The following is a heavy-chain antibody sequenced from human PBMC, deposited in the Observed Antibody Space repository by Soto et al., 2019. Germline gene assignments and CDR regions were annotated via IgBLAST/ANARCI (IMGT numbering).Heavy chain of an antibody. Sequence: GGSLRLSCAASGFTFSSYWMHWVRQAPGKGLVWVSRINSDGSSTSYADSVKGRFTISRDNAKNTLYLQMNSLRAEDTAVYYCARDQGIAAAGTWSWFDPWGQGTLVTVSS. J-gene: IGHJ5*02. CDR1: GFTFSSYW. CDR2: INSDGSST. CDR3: ARDQGIAAAGTWSWFDP. V-gene: IGHV3-74*01. D-gene: IGHD6-13*01.